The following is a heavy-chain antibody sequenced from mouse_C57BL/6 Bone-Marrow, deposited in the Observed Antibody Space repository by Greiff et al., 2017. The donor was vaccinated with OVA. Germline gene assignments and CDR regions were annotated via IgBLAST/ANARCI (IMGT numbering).Heavy chain of an antibody. J-gene: IGHJ4*01. D-gene: IGHD2-4*01. CDR1: GFTFTDYY. Sequence: EVKLMESGGGLVQPGGSLSLSCAASGFTFTDYYMSWVRQPPGKALEWLGFIRNKANGYTTEYSASVKGRFTISRDNSQSILYLQMNALRAEDSATYYCARSFYDYDYFYAMDYWGQGTSVTVSS. CDR2: IRNKANGYTT. V-gene: IGHV7-3*01. CDR3: ARSFYDYDYFYAMDY.